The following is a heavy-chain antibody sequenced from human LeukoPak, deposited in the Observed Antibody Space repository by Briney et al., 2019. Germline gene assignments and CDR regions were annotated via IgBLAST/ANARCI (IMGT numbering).Heavy chain of an antibody. CDR3: AAAPIEMQQRGFDY. D-gene: IGHD5-24*01. J-gene: IGHJ4*02. CDR1: VFTFTNSA. Sequence: GASVKVSCKASVFTFTNSAMQWVRQARGQRLEWIGWSVVASGNTKYAQKFQERVTITRDMSTSTAYMELSSLSPEDTAVYYCAAAPIEMQQRGFDYWGQGTLVTVSS. CDR2: SVVASGNT. V-gene: IGHV1-58*02.